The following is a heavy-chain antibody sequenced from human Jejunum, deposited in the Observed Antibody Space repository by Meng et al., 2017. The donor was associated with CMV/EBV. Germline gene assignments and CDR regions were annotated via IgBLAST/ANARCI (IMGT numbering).Heavy chain of an antibody. CDR3: ASATDYGDPNWVDT. D-gene: IGHD4-17*01. J-gene: IGHJ5*02. Sequence: SGFTFTSYSITWVRQAPGKGLEWLAYIRGNSAYINHAYAVKVRGTISRDNAKNSVYLQLNGLRAEDAAVDYCASATDYGDPNWVDTWGQGTLVTVSS. CDR1: GFTFTSYS. V-gene: IGHV3-21*01. CDR2: IRGNSAYI.